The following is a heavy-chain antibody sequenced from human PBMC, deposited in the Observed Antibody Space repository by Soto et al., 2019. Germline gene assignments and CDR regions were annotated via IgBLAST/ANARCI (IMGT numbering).Heavy chain of an antibody. V-gene: IGHV3-7*01. CDR3: ATRGYCSGGSCSQVVDY. CDR2: IKQDGSEK. J-gene: IGHJ4*02. Sequence: EVQLVESGGGLVQPGGSLRLSCAASGFSFSTYWMSWVRQAPGKGLEWVANIKQDGSEKYYVDSVKGRFTISRDNAKNXXCLQMNSLRGEDTAVYYCATRGYCSGGSCSQVVDYWGQGPLVIVSS. D-gene: IGHD2-15*01. CDR1: GFSFSTYW.